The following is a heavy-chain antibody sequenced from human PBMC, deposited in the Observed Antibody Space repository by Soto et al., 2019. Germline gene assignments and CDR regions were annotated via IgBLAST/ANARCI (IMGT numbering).Heavy chain of an antibody. V-gene: IGHV6-1*01. CDR2: TYYRSKWIY. J-gene: IGHJ4*02. D-gene: IGHD6-13*01. Sequence: PSQTLSLTCAISGDSVSSNGAAWNWIRQSPSRGLEWLGRTYYRSKWIYTYAESVKGRISINPDTSKNQVSLQLNSVTPDDTAVYYCTREIPRVGQQLADWGQGTLVTVSS. CDR3: TREIPRVGQQLAD. CDR1: GDSVSSNGAA.